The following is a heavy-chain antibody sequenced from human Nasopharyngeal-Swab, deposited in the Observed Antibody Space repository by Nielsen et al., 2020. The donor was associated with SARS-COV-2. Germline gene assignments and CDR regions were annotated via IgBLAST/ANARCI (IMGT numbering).Heavy chain of an antibody. Sequence: GASLKISCAASGFTFSSYWMSWVRQAPGKGLEWVANIKQDASEKYYVDSVKGRFTISRDNVRESLFLQMNSLTADDTAVYYCARVRYYGSGDYRPHYFDFWGHGTLVTVSS. CDR3: ARVRYYGSGDYRPHYFDF. V-gene: IGHV3-7*04. CDR1: GFTFSSYW. CDR2: IKQDASEK. D-gene: IGHD3-10*01. J-gene: IGHJ4*01.